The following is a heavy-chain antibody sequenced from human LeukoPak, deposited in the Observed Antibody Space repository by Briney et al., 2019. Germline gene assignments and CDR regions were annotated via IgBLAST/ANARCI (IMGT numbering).Heavy chain of an antibody. Sequence: PSETLSLTCTVSGASISINSWSWIRQSPGKGLEWIGCSRHSGSTRYNPSLKSRVSMSLDMSTNQVSLTVDSVTAADTARYYCARTRMYFDASGYPEELFDYWAQGILVTVSS. V-gene: IGHV4-59*01. CDR1: GASISINS. CDR2: SRHSGST. CDR3: ARTRMYFDASGYPEELFDY. J-gene: IGHJ4*02. D-gene: IGHD3-22*01.